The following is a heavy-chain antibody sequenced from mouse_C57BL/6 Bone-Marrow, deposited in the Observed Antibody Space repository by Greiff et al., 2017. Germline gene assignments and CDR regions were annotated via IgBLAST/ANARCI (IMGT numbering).Heavy chain of an antibody. CDR1: GYTFTSYW. V-gene: IGHV1-5*01. CDR2: IYPGNSDT. J-gene: IGHJ1*03. CDR3: TREAYDGSYWYFDV. D-gene: IGHD1-1*01. Sequence: EVQLQQSGTVLARPGASVKLSCKTSGYTFTSYWMHWVKQRPGQGLEWIGAIYPGNSDTSYNQTFKVKAKLTAVTSARAAYMELSSLTNADSAVYYCTREAYDGSYWYFDVWGTGTTGTVSS.